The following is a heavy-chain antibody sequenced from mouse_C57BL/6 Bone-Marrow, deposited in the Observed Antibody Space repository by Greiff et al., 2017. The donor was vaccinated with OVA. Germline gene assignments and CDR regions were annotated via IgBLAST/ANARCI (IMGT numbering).Heavy chain of an antibody. CDR2: IYPRSGNT. Sequence: QVQLQQSGAELARPGASVKLSCKASGYTFTSYGISWVKQRTGQGLEWIGEIYPRSGNTYYNEKFKGKATLTADKSSSTAYMELRSLTSEDSAVYFCARSPPGSSYDWYFDVWGTGTTVTVSS. CDR1: GYTFTSYG. D-gene: IGHD1-1*01. V-gene: IGHV1-81*01. J-gene: IGHJ1*03. CDR3: ARSPPGSSYDWYFDV.